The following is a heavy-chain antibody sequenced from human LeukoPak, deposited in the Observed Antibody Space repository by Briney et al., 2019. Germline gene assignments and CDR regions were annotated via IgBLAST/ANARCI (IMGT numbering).Heavy chain of an antibody. V-gene: IGHV4-59*11. Sequence: SETPSLTCTVSSGSISSHYWSWIRQPPGKGLEGIGYIYYSGSTNYNPSLKSRVTISVDTSKNQFSLKLSSVTAADTAVYYCAREGYYDSGMDVWGQGTTVTVSS. CDR3: AREGYYDSGMDV. CDR2: IYYSGST. CDR1: SGSISSHY. J-gene: IGHJ6*02. D-gene: IGHD3-22*01.